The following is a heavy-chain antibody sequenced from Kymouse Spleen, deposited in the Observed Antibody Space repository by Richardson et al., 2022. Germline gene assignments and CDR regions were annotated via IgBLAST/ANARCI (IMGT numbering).Heavy chain of an antibody. V-gene: IGHV3-9*01. CDR3: AKDKR*HGETT. Sequence: EVQLVESGGGLVQPGRSLRLSCAASGFTFDDYAMHWVRQAPGKGLEWVSGISWNSGSIGYADSVKGRFTISRDNAKNSLYLQMNSLRAEDTALYYCAKDKR*HGETTGAREPWSPSPQ. CDR1: GFTFDDYA. D-gene: IGHD4-17*01. CDR2: ISWNSGSI. J-gene: IGHJ4*02.